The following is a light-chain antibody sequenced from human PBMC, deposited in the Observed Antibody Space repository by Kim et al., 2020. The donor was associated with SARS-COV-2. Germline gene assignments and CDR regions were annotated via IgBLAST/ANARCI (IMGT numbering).Light chain of an antibody. CDR2: GAS. CDR3: QQYSSSLYT. CDR1: QSVGSNY. Sequence: EIVLTQSPGTLSLSPGERATLSCRASQSVGSNYLVWYQQKPGQAPRLLIYGASTRATGVPDRFSGSGSGTDFTLTISRLEPEDLAVYYCQQYSSSLYTFGQGTKLEI. J-gene: IGKJ2*01. V-gene: IGKV3-20*01.